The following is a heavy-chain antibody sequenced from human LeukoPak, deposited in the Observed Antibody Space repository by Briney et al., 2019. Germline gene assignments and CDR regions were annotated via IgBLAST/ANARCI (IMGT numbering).Heavy chain of an antibody. J-gene: IGHJ4*02. D-gene: IGHD2-2*02. CDR1: GGTFSSYA. V-gene: IGHV1-69*01. Sequence: GASVKVSCKASGGTFSSYAISWVRQAPGQGLEWMGGIIPIFGTANYAQKFQGRVTITADQSTSTTYMELNSLRSEDTAVYYCSREVAFCTNTSCDTPFDSWGQGTLVTVSS. CDR2: IIPIFGTA. CDR3: SREVAFCTNTSCDTPFDS.